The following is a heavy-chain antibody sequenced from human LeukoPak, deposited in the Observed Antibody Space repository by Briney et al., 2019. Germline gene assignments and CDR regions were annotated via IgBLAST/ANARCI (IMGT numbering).Heavy chain of an antibody. Sequence: GGSLRLSCAASGFSYSSYGMSWVRLAPGRGLEWVSRVSTDGNIISYADSVKGRFTISRDNAKNTVYLQMNSLRAEDTAVYYCGREDRIVLGNDALDIWGQGTMVTVSS. V-gene: IGHV3-74*01. J-gene: IGHJ3*02. CDR1: GFSYSSYG. CDR3: GREDRIVLGNDALDI. D-gene: IGHD2-8*01. CDR2: VSTDGNII.